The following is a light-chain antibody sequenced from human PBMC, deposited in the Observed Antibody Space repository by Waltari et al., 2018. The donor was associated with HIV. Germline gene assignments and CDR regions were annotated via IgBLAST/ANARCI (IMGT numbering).Light chain of an antibody. J-gene: IGKJ2*01. CDR3: QQYDSSVPGYT. Sequence: EIVLTQSPGTLSLSPGERATLSCRASQNVNSNFLAWYQQKPGQAPRLIVYGASNRDTGIPDRFTGSGSGTDFTLTISRLEPEDFAVYYCQQYDSSVPGYTFGQGTKLEIK. CDR2: GAS. CDR1: QNVNSNF. V-gene: IGKV3-20*01.